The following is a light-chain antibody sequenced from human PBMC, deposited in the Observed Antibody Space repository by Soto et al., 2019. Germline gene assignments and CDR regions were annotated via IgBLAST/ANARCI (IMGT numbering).Light chain of an antibody. CDR3: SAYAGSSTWV. Sequence: QSVPTQPPSASGSPGQSITFSCTGTSSDVGGYNYVSWYQQYPGKAPKLMIYEVYKRHSGVPDRVSGSKSGNTASLTVSGLEPEDEADYYCSAYAGSSTWVFGGGTKVTVL. CDR1: SSDVGGYNY. J-gene: IGLJ2*01. V-gene: IGLV2-8*01. CDR2: EVY.